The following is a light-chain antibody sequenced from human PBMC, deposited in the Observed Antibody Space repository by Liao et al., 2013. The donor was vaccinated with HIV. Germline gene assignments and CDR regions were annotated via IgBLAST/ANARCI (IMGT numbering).Light chain of an antibody. CDR1: KLGDKY. CDR2: QDT. CDR3: QSADTSGPPRVV. V-gene: IGLV3-25*03. Sequence: SYELTQPPSVSVSPGQTASITCSGDKLGDKYACWYQQKPGQSPVLVIYQDTKRPSGIPERVSGSSSGTTVTLTISGVQAEDEADYYCQSADTSGPPRVVFGGGPKLTVL. J-gene: IGLJ2*01.